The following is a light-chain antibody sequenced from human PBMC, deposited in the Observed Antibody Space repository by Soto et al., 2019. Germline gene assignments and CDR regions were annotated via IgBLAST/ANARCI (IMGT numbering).Light chain of an antibody. V-gene: IGKV3-20*01. Sequence: EIVLTQSPGTLALSPGERATLYCRASQSVSGSYLAWYQQKPGQAPRPVIYGASSRATGIPDRFSGSGSGTDFTLTISRLEPEDFAVYYWQQYGTSRAFGQGTKVVIK. CDR1: QSVSGSY. CDR3: QQYGTSRA. J-gene: IGKJ1*01. CDR2: GAS.